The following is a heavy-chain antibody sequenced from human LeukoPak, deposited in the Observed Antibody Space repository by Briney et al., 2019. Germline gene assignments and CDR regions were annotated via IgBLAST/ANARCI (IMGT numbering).Heavy chain of an antibody. Sequence: GGSLRLSCAASGLTFSSYGMHWVRQAPGKGLERVAVISYDGSNKYYADSVKGRFTISRDKSKNTVFLQMSSLRAEDTALYYCARKSGSGNFPLDYWGQGTLVTVSS. CDR2: ISYDGSNK. CDR3: ARKSGSGNFPLDY. CDR1: GLTFSSYG. V-gene: IGHV3-30*03. J-gene: IGHJ4*02. D-gene: IGHD3-10*01.